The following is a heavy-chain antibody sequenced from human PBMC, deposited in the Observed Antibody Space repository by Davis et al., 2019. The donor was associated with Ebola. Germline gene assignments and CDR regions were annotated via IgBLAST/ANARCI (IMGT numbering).Heavy chain of an antibody. CDR3: ARSPLYQLLSGIAAATGNWFDP. CDR1: GYTFTSYY. V-gene: IGHV1-46*01. J-gene: IGHJ5*02. Sequence: ASVKVSCKASGYTFTSYYMHWVRQAPGQGLEWMGIINPSGGSTTYAQKFQGRVTMTRDTSTRTVYMELSSLRSEDTAVYYCARSPLYQLLSGIAAATGNWFDPWGQGTLVTVSS. CDR2: INPSGGST. D-gene: IGHD2-2*01.